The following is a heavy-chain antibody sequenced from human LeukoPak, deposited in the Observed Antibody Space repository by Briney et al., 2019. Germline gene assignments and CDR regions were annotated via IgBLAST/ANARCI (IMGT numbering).Heavy chain of an antibody. CDR1: GGTFSSYA. J-gene: IGHJ3*02. CDR2: IIPIFGTA. V-gene: IGHV1-69*01. CDR3: ASWRGYSGYGGDAFDI. Sequence: SVKVSCKASGGTFSSYAISWVRQAPGQGLEWMGGIIPIFGTANYAQKFQGRVTITADESTSAAYMELSSLRSEDTAVYYCASWRGYSGYGGDAFDIWGQGTMVTVSS. D-gene: IGHD5-12*01.